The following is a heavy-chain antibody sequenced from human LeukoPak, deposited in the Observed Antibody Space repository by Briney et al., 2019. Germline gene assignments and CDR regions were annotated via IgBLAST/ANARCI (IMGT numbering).Heavy chain of an antibody. CDR3: AKDQENSSGWYTGY. J-gene: IGHJ4*02. CDR1: GFPFSTYG. D-gene: IGHD6-19*01. Sequence: GRSLRLSCAASGFPFSTYGMHWVRQAPGKGLEWVAVISYDASNKYYPDSVKGRFTISRDNSKNTLCLQMNSLRAEDTAVYYCAKDQENSSGWYTGYWGQGTLVTVSS. CDR2: ISYDASNK. V-gene: IGHV3-30*18.